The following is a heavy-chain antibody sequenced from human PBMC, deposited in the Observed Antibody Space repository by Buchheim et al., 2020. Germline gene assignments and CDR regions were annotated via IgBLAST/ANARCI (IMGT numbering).Heavy chain of an antibody. V-gene: IGHV3-74*01. Sequence: EVQLVESGGDLVQPGESLRLSCAASGFTLSSYWMHWVRQAPGKGLVWVSRISDDRRTMTYADSVKGRFTISRDNAKNTLHLQMNSLRAEDTAVYYCARVKNYYDSSGYMGWSFDIWGQGT. CDR2: ISDDRRTM. D-gene: IGHD3-22*01. J-gene: IGHJ3*02. CDR3: ARVKNYYDSSGYMGWSFDI. CDR1: GFTLSSYW.